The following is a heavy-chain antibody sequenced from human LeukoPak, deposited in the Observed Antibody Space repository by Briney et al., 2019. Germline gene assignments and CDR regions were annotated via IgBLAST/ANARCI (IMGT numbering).Heavy chain of an antibody. J-gene: IGHJ4*02. CDR1: GGTFSSYA. D-gene: IGHD4-23*01. Sequence: SVKVSCKASGGTFSSYAISWVRQAPGQGLEWMGRIIPILGIANYAQKFQGRVTITADKSTSTAYMELSSLRSEDTAVYYCAREDYGGNAYYFDYWGQGTLVTVSS. V-gene: IGHV1-69*04. CDR2: IIPILGIA. CDR3: AREDYGGNAYYFDY.